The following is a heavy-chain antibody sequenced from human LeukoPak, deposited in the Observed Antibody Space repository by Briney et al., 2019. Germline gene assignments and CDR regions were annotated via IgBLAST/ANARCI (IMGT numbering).Heavy chain of an antibody. D-gene: IGHD3-22*01. CDR1: GFTFSNSW. CDR3: ARGDYFDRAFDV. J-gene: IGHJ3*01. V-gene: IGHV3-7*03. Sequence: GGSPRLSCAASGFTFSNSWMNWVRQAPGKGLEWAADIKQDGSEKYYVDSVKGRFTISRDNAKNSLYLQMNSLRAEDTAVYYCARGDYFDRAFDVWGQGTTVTVSS. CDR2: IKQDGSEK.